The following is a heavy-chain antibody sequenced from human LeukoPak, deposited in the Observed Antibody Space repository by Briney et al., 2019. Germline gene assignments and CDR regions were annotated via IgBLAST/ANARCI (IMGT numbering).Heavy chain of an antibody. J-gene: IGHJ3*02. CDR1: GFTFSSYS. V-gene: IGHV3-21*01. Sequence: GGSLRLSCAASGFTFSSYSMNWVRQAPGKGLEWVSSISSSSSYIYYADSVKGRFTISRGNAKNSLYLQMNSLRAEDTAVYYCARDRAARWDDAFDIWGQGTMVTVSS. CDR2: ISSSSSYI. D-gene: IGHD6-6*01. CDR3: ARDRAARWDDAFDI.